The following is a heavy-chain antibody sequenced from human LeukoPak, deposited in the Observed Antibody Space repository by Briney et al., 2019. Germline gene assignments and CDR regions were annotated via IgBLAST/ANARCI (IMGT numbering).Heavy chain of an antibody. V-gene: IGHV3-33*01. Sequence: GGSLRLSCAASGFTLSNYGIHWVRQAPGKGLEWVAVIWYDGSNKYYGDSVKGRFTISRDNSKNTLYLQMNSLRVEDTAVYYCASTKVWLAFDYWGQGTLVTVSP. CDR1: GFTLSNYG. CDR3: ASTKVWLAFDY. CDR2: IWYDGSNK. J-gene: IGHJ4*02. D-gene: IGHD6-19*01.